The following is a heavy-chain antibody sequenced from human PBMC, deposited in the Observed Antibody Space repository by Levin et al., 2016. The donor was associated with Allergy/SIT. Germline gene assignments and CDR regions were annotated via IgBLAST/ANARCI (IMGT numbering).Heavy chain of an antibody. V-gene: IGHV4-31*02. Sequence: WIRQPPGKGLEWIGYIYYSGSTYYNPSLKSRVTISVDTSKNQFSLKLSSVTAADTAVYYCARWKSLISRDAFDIWGQGTMVTVSS. D-gene: IGHD3-3*02. CDR3: ARWKSLISRDAFDI. CDR2: IYYSGST. J-gene: IGHJ3*02.